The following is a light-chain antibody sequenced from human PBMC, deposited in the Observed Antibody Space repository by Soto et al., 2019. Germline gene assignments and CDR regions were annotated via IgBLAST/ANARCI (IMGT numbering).Light chain of an antibody. CDR2: DNN. CDR1: SSNIENNY. Sequence: QAVVTQPPSVSAAPGQKVTISCSGSSSNIENNYVSWYQQLPGTAPKLLIYDNNQRPSGVPDRFSGSKSATSASLAIGGLRSEDEADYYCAAWDDSLSGWVFGGGTKVTVL. V-gene: IGLV1-47*01. J-gene: IGLJ3*02. CDR3: AAWDDSLSGWV.